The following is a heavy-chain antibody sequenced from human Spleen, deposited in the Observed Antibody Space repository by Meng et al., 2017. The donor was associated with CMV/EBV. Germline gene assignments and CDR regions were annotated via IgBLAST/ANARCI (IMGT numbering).Heavy chain of an antibody. CDR3: ARGATPIPDY. CDR1: GGSISSSSYY. Sequence: SETLSLTCTVSGGSISSSSYYWGWNRQPPGKGLEWIGSIYHSGSTYYNPSLKSRVTISVDTSKNQFSLKLSSVTAADTAVYYCARGATPIPDYWGQGTLVTVSS. D-gene: IGHD1-26*01. CDR2: IYHSGST. V-gene: IGHV4-39*07. J-gene: IGHJ4*02.